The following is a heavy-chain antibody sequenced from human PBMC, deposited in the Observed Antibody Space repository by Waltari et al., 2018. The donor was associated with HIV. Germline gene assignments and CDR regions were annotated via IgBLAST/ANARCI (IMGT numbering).Heavy chain of an antibody. CDR3: AKVGSSGPLDH. CDR1: GFTFSSFA. D-gene: IGHD6-19*01. Sequence: QVHLVASGGGVVQPGRSLRLSCVASGFTFSSFAMHWVRQTPGKGLEWVAGIWYDGSNENYADSVKGRFTISRDNSMDTLYLEMMSLRADDTAKYYCAKVGSSGPLDHWGQGTLVTVSP. CDR2: IWYDGSNE. V-gene: IGHV3-33*08. J-gene: IGHJ4*02.